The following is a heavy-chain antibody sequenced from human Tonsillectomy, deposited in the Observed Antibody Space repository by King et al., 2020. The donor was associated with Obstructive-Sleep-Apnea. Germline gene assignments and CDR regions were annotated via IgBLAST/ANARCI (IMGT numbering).Heavy chain of an antibody. CDR2: IYYSGST. V-gene: IGHV4-39*07. J-gene: IGHJ4*02. Sequence: LQLQESGPGLVKPSETLSLTCTVSGGSISSSSYYWGWIRQPPGKGLEWIGSIYYSGSTYYNPSLKSRVTISVDTSKNQFSLKLSSVTAADTAVYYCARDVDTVTTYIDYWGQGTLVTVSS. CDR3: ARDVDTVTTYIDY. CDR1: GGSISSSSYY. D-gene: IGHD4-17*01.